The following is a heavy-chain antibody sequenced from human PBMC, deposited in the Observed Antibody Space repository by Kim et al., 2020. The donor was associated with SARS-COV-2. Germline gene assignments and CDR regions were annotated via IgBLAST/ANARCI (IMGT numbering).Heavy chain of an antibody. J-gene: IGHJ4*02. CDR1: GFTFSDYY. V-gene: IGHV3-11*06. CDR3: ARMGAP. Sequence: GGSLRLSCAASGFTFSDYYMSWMRQAPGKGLEWVSYITRGSTYTDYAVSVKGRFTISRDDAQNSLYLQMNSLRADDTAVYYCARMGAPWGQGTLVTVYS. CDR2: ITRGSTYT.